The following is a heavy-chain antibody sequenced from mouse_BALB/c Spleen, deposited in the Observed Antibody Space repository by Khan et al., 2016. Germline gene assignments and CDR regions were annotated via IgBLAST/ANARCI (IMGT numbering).Heavy chain of an antibody. V-gene: IGHV3-2*02. CDR1: GYSITSDYA. J-gene: IGHJ3*01. Sequence: EVQLQESGPGLMKPSQSLSLTCTVTGYSITSDYAWNWIRQFPGNKLEWMGYINYSGDTHYNPSLKSRISITRDTSKNQFFLQLNSVTTEDAATXYCAREDYSWFTYWGQGTLVPVSA. CDR2: INYSGDT. D-gene: IGHD1-1*02. CDR3: AREDYSWFTY.